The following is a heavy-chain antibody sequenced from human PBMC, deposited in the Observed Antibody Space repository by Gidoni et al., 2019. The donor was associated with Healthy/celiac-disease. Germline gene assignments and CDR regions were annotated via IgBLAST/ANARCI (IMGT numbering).Heavy chain of an antibody. J-gene: IGHJ4*02. V-gene: IGHV1-69*17. CDR1: GGTFSSYA. CDR2: IIPIFGIA. D-gene: IGHD6-6*01. CDR3: AFLPSSIAARLEDY. Sequence: QVQLVQSGAEVKKPGSSVKVSCKASGGTFSSYAISWVRQAPGQGLEWMGGIIPIFGIANYEQKCQGRVTITADKSTSTAYMELSSLRSEDTAVYYCAFLPSSIAARLEDYWGQGTLVTVSS.